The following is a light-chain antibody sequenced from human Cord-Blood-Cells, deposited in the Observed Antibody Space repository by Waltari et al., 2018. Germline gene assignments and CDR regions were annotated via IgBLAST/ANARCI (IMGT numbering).Light chain of an antibody. V-gene: IGLV2-23*01. J-gene: IGLJ3*02. CDR3: CSYAGSSTLWV. CDR2: EGS. Sequence: QSALTQPASVSGSPGQSITISCTGTSSDVGSYNLVSWYQQHPGKAPKLMIYEGSKRASGVSNRFSGSKSGNTASLTISGLQAEDEADYYCCSYAGSSTLWVFGGGTKLTVL. CDR1: SSDVGSYNL.